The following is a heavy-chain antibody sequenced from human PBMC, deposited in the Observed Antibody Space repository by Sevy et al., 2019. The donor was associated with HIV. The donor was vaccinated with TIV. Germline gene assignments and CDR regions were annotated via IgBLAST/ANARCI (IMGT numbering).Heavy chain of an antibody. V-gene: IGHV3-53*01. Sequence: GGSLRLSCAASGFTVSSNYMSWVRQAPGKGLEWVSVIYSDSNTYYADSVKGRFTSSRDNSKNTLYLQMKSLRAEDTAVYYCAKGLMLEWSWYGMDVWGQGTTVTVSS. CDR2: IYSDSNT. J-gene: IGHJ6*02. CDR1: GFTVSSNY. D-gene: IGHD3-3*01. CDR3: AKGLMLEWSWYGMDV.